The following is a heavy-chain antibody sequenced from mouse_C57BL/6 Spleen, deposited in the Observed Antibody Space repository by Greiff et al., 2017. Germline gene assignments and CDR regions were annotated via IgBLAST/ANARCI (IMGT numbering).Heavy chain of an antibody. V-gene: IGHV1-81*01. D-gene: IGHD2-4*01. CDR2: IYPRSGNT. CDR3: ARGGDYDEAMDY. J-gene: IGHJ4*01. Sequence: QVQLKESGAELARPGASVKLSCKASGYTFTSYGISWVKQRTGQGLEWIGEIYPRSGNTYYNEKFKGKATLTADKSSSTAYMELRSLTSEDSAVYFCARGGDYDEAMDYWGQGTSVTVSS. CDR1: GYTFTSYG.